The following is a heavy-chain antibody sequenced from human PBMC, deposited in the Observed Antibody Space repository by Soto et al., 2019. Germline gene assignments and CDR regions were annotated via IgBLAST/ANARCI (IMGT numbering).Heavy chain of an antibody. CDR1: GYTFSSYG. V-gene: IGHV1-18*01. CDR3: ARVHYYDSSGYYYGWYFDL. CDR2: ISAYNGDT. D-gene: IGHD3-22*01. Sequence: QVQLVQSGAEVKKPGASVKVSCKASGYTFSSYGFSWVRQAPGQGLEWMGWISAYNGDTNYVQKFRGRVTMTTDTSTSTAYMELRSLSSDDTAVYYCARVHYYDSSGYYYGWYFDLWGRGTLVTVSS. J-gene: IGHJ2*01.